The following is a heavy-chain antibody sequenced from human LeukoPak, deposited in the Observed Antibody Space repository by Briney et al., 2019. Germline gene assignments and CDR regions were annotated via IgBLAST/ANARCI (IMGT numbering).Heavy chain of an antibody. Sequence: GASVKVSCKASGYTFTSYGISWVRQAPGQGLEWMGGIIPIFGTANYAQKFQGRVTITADESTSTAYMELSSLRSEDTAVYYCARGRYFDWLGRRYYFDYWGQGTLVTVSS. V-gene: IGHV1-69*13. CDR2: IIPIFGTA. CDR3: ARGRYFDWLGRRYYFDY. J-gene: IGHJ4*02. D-gene: IGHD3-9*01. CDR1: GYTFTSYG.